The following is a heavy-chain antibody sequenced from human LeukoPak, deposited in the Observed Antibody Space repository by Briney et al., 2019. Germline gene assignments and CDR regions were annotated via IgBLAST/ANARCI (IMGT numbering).Heavy chain of an antibody. CDR2: ISDTGVST. Sequence: GGSLRLSCAASGFTFSNYAMSWVRQAPGKGLEWVSGISDTGVSTYYADSVKGRFTISRDNSKNTLYLQMNSLRAEDTAVYYCAKDPYDYVWGSYRPFDYWGQGTLVTVSS. CDR1: GFTFSNYA. V-gene: IGHV3-23*01. J-gene: IGHJ4*02. D-gene: IGHD3-16*02. CDR3: AKDPYDYVWGSYRPFDY.